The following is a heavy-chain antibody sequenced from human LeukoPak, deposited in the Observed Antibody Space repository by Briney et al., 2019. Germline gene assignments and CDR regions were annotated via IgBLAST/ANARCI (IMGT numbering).Heavy chain of an antibody. CDR2: IYYSGST. J-gene: IGHJ3*02. D-gene: IGHD5-24*01. CDR1: GGSISSYY. V-gene: IGHV4-59*01. Sequence: PSETLSLTCTVSGGSISSYYWSWIRQPPGKGLEWIGYIYYSGSTNYNPSLKSRVTISVDTSKNQFSLKLSSVTAADTAVFYCARDRDGYNGGAFDIWGQGTMVTVSS. CDR3: ARDRDGYNGGAFDI.